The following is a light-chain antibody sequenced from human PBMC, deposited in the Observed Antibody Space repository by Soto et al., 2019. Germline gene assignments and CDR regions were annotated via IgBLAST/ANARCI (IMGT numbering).Light chain of an antibody. CDR1: RSSIGSNT. Sequence: QSVLTQPPSASGTPGQRVTISCSGSRSSIGSNTVSWYQQLPGTAPKLLMYSDDRRPSGVPDRFSGSKSGTSASLAISGLQSEDEAYYYCAAWDDRLPGVLFGGGTKLTVL. CDR3: AAWDDRLPGVL. CDR2: SDD. J-gene: IGLJ2*01. V-gene: IGLV1-44*01.